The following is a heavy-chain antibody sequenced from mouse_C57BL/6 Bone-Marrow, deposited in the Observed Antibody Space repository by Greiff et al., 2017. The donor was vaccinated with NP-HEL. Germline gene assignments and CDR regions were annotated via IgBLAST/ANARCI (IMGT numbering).Heavy chain of an antibody. CDR3: VRHRGYYDAMDY. CDR1: GFSFNTYA. CDR2: IRSKSNNYAT. Sequence: EVMLVESGGGLVQPKGSLKLSCAASGFSFNTYAMNWVRQAPGEGLEWVARIRSKSNNYATYYADSVKDRFTISRDDSESMLYLQMNNLKTEDTAMYYCVRHRGYYDAMDYWGQGTSVTVSS. V-gene: IGHV10-1*01. D-gene: IGHD2-2*01. J-gene: IGHJ4*01.